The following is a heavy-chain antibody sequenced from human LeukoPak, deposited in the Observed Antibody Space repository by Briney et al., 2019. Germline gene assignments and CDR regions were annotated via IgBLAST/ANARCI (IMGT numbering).Heavy chain of an antibody. D-gene: IGHD6-13*01. J-gene: IGHJ4*02. V-gene: IGHV3-23*01. CDR1: GFTFSSYA. Sequence: GGSLRLSCAASGFTFSSYAMSWVRQAPGKGLEGVSGISGNGGYTYYADSVKGRFTISRDNSKNTLYLQMNSLRAEDTAVYYCAKAPYYSSSWYFFDYWGQGTLVTVSS. CDR2: ISGNGGYT. CDR3: AKAPYYSSSWYFFDY.